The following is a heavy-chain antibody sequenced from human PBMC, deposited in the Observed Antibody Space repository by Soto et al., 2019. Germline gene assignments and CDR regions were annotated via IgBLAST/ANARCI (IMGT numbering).Heavy chain of an antibody. D-gene: IGHD6-19*01. CDR3: ARGVGQWLLNLDV. Sequence: QVHLVQSGAEVKKPGASVKLSCKASGYTFTDYYMHWVRQAPGQGLEWMGWVNPNSGGTNYAQKFQGWVTMTRDTSISTAYLELSRLKSDDTAVYYCARGVGQWLLNLDVWGQGTTVTVSS. V-gene: IGHV1-2*04. CDR2: VNPNSGGT. J-gene: IGHJ6*02. CDR1: GYTFTDYY.